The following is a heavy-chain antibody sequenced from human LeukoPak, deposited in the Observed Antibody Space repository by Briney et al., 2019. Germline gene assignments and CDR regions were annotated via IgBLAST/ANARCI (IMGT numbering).Heavy chain of an antibody. V-gene: IGHV3-74*01. CDR1: GFTFSSYW. CDR2: INLDGSGT. Sequence: GGSLRLSCIASGFTFSSYWVHWVRQVPGKGLVWVSGINLDGSGTWYADSVKGRFTISRDNAKNTLYLQMNSLTAEDAAVYFCARGLSVGVAFGDFWGQGTLVTVSS. J-gene: IGHJ4*02. CDR3: ARGLSVGVAFGDF. D-gene: IGHD3-3*01.